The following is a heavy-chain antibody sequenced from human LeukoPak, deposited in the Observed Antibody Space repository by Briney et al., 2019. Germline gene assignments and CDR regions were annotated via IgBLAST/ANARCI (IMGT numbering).Heavy chain of an antibody. V-gene: IGHV4-39*07. D-gene: IGHD3-10*01. Sequence: PSETLSLTCTVSGGSSSSDFWSWIRQSPGKGLELLGTINFLGRAFYTPSLKSRVTISVDTSKNQFSLKLTSVTAADTAVYYCTRDAAGGLGRRSDYWGQGILVTVSS. CDR1: GGSSSSDF. J-gene: IGHJ4*02. CDR3: TRDAAGGLGRRSDY. CDR2: INFLGRA.